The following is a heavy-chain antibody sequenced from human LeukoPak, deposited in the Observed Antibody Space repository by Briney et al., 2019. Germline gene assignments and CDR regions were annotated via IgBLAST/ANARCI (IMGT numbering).Heavy chain of an antibody. CDR2: IKQDGSEK. CDR1: GFTFSSYW. J-gene: IGHJ4*02. CDR3: ARDNQLPPIFDY. Sequence: VSLRLSCAASGFTFSSYWVSWVRQAPGKGLGLVANIKQDGSEKYYVDSVKGRFTISRDNAKNSLYLQMNSLRAEDTAVYYCARDNQLPPIFDYWGQGTLVTVSS. V-gene: IGHV3-7*01. D-gene: IGHD2-2*01.